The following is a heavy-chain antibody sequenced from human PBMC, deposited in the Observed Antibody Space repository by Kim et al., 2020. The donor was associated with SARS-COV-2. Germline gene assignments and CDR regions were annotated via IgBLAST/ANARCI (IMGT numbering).Heavy chain of an antibody. J-gene: IGHJ4*02. CDR3: ASGVEVGRYINDY. D-gene: IGHD2-2*02. CDR1: GGSFSGYY. V-gene: IGHV4-34*01. CDR2: INHSGST. Sequence: LETLSLTCAVYGGSFSGYYWSWIRQPPGKGLEWIGEINHSGSTNYNPSLKSRVTISVDTSKNQFSLRLSTVTAADTSVYYCASGVEVGRYINDYWGQGTLVTVSS.